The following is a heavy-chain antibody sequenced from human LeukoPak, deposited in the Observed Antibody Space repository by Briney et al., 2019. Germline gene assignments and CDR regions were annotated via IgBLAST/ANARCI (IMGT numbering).Heavy chain of an antibody. CDR3: AREPPVRYFDFDY. J-gene: IGHJ4*02. CDR2: ISSSSSYI. Sequence: GGSLRLSCAASGFTFSSYRMTWVRQAPGKGLEWVSSISSSSSYIYYADSVKGRFTISRDNAKNSLYLQMNSLRAEDTAVYYCAREPPVRYFDFDYWGQGTLVTVSS. D-gene: IGHD3-9*01. V-gene: IGHV3-21*01. CDR1: GFTFSSYR.